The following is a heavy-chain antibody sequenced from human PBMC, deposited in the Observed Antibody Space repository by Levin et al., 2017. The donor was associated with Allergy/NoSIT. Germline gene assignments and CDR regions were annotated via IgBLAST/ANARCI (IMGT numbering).Heavy chain of an antibody. CDR3: IRGYSGYYAEYFYH. CDR2: IRNKEYGEKT. CDR1: GFIFRDYA. Sequence: GESLKISCTVSGFIFRDYAISWVRQAPGKGLEWVAFIRNKEYGEKTQYAASVQCRFTISRDDSTGIAYLQMNSLTTEDTAVYYCIRGYSGYYAEYFYHWGQGTVVTVSS. V-gene: IGHV3-49*04. J-gene: IGHJ1*01. D-gene: IGHD3-22*01.